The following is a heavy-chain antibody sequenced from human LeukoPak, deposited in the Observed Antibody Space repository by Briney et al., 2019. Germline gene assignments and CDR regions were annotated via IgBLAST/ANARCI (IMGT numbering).Heavy chain of an antibody. CDR3: ARDNVGRYGSGSYYIH. CDR2: INAGNGNT. V-gene: IGHV1-3*01. J-gene: IGHJ4*02. D-gene: IGHD3-10*01. Sequence: ASVKVSCKASGYTFTNYAMHWVRQAPGQRLEWMGWINAGNGNTKYSQKFQGRVTITRDTSASTAYMELSSLRAEDTAVYYCARDNVGRYGSGSYYIHWGQGTLVTVSS. CDR1: GYTFTNYA.